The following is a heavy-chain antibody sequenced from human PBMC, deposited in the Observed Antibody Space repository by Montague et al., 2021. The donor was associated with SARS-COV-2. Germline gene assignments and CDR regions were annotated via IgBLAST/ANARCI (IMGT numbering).Heavy chain of an antibody. CDR1: GDSITNTRYF. CDR2: IYHNGKT. V-gene: IGHV4-39*01. CDR3: AVEVKYFFDS. J-gene: IGHJ4*02. D-gene: IGHD3-22*01. Sequence: SETLSLTCNVSGDSITNTRYFWGWIRRPPGKALEWIGSIYHNGKTYYNPALERRALMSIDTSKNQFSLRLSSVIASDTAVYYCAVEVKYFFDSWGQGFLVPVSS.